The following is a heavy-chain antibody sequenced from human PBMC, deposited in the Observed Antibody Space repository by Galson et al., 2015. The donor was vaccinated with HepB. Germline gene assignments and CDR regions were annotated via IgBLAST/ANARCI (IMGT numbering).Heavy chain of an antibody. D-gene: IGHD4-17*01. J-gene: IGHJ5*02. Sequence: SVKVSCKASGYTFTSYYMHWVRQAPGQGLEWMGIINPSGGSTSYAQELQGRVTMTRDTSTSTVYMELSSLRSEDTAVYYCARSYGDAGGFDPWGQGTLVTVSS. CDR3: ARSYGDAGGFDP. V-gene: IGHV1-46*04. CDR2: INPSGGST. CDR1: GYTFTSYY.